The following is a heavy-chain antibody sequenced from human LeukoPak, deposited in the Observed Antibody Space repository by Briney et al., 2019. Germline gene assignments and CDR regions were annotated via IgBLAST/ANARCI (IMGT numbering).Heavy chain of an antibody. CDR2: ISGSGTIT. V-gene: IGHV3-23*01. CDR1: AFTFTNYA. CDR3: AYLGLSSDWNDVPGPQIDY. Sequence: GGSLRLSCTASAFTFTNYAMNWVRQAPGKGLEWVSTISGSGTITYYSDSVKGRFTISRDDSMNTLYLQMNSLRSEDTALYYCAYLGLSSDWNDVPGPQIDYWGQGTLVTVSS. J-gene: IGHJ4*02. D-gene: IGHD1-1*01.